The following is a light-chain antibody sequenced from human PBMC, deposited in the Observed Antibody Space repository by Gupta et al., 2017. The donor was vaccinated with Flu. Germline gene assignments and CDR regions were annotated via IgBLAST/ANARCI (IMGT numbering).Light chain of an antibody. Sequence: PSSLSASVGDSVTITCRATQSIGTYLNWYQQEPGKPPKIIIFGASTLQDGVPSRFSGSISGADFTLTIAGLQPGDFATYFCQQSDDTPYTFGQGTKV. CDR1: QSIGTY. CDR2: GAS. V-gene: IGKV1-39*01. CDR3: QQSDDTPYT. J-gene: IGKJ2*01.